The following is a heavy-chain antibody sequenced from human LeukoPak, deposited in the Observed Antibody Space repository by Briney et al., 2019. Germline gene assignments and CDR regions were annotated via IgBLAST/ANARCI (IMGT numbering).Heavy chain of an antibody. Sequence: QAGGSLRLSCAASGFALSSHWVTWVRQVPGRGPEWEANVNRDGSETYYLDSVKGRFTISKDNAKNSLYLQMNSLRAEDTALYHCARNNGMDVWGQGTTVIVSS. CDR2: VNRDGSET. V-gene: IGHV3-7*03. CDR1: GFALSSHW. J-gene: IGHJ6*02. CDR3: ARNNGMDV.